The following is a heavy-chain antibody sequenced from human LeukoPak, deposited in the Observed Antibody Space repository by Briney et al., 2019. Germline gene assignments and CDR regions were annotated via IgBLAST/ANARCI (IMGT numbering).Heavy chain of an antibody. V-gene: IGHV5-10-1*01. Sequence: GESLKISCKGSGYSFTSYWISWVRQLPGKGLEWMGRIDPSDSYTNYSPSFQGHFTISADKSISTAYLQWSSLKASDTAMYYCARTTYYYYYGMDVWGKGTTVTVSS. CDR2: IDPSDSYT. D-gene: IGHD1-1*01. CDR3: ARTTYYYYYGMDV. CDR1: GYSFTSYW. J-gene: IGHJ6*04.